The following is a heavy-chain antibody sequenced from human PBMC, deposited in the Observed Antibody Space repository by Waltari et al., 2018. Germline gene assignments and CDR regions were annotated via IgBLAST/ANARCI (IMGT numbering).Heavy chain of an antibody. CDR3: ASTVYYDSSGWTYYFDY. J-gene: IGHJ4*02. V-gene: IGHV4-39*01. CDR2: IYESGGT. Sequence: QLQLQESGPGLVKPSETLSLTCTVSGGSISSSSYYWGWIRQPPGKGLEWIGSIYESGGTYYNPSLKSRVTISVDTSKNQFSLKLSSVTAADTAVYYCASTVYYDSSGWTYYFDYWGQGTLVTVSS. D-gene: IGHD3-22*01. CDR1: GGSISSSSYY.